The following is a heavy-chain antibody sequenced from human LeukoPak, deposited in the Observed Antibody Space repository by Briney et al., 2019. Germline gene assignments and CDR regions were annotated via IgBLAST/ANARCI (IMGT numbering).Heavy chain of an antibody. CDR2: IIPIFGTA. Sequence: ASVKVSCKASGGTFSSYAISWVRQAPGQGLEWTGGIIPIFGTANYAQKFQGRVTITADKSTSTAYMELSSLRSEDTAVYYCARSYSNYAPALDYWGQGTLVTVSS. V-gene: IGHV1-69*06. D-gene: IGHD4-11*01. CDR3: ARSYSNYAPALDY. J-gene: IGHJ4*02. CDR1: GGTFSSYA.